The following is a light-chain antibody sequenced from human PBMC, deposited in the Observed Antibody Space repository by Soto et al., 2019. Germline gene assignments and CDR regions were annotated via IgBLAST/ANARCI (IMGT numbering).Light chain of an antibody. CDR2: QVT. V-gene: IGLV2-14*01. Sequence: QSVLAQPASVSGSPGQSITISCTGSGSDIATFNYVSWYQQYPGKAPKLLIYQVTSRASGVSHRFSGSKSGNTAALTISGLQPEDVAEYYCNSYSSTSVSGFGSGTNVTVL. CDR3: NSYSSTSVSG. J-gene: IGLJ1*01. CDR1: GSDIATFNY.